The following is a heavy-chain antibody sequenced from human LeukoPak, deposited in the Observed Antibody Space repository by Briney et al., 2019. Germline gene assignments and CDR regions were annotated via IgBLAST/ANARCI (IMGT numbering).Heavy chain of an antibody. CDR1: GFTVSSNY. CDR3: ARAPTVLVGYCSSSSCQADY. CDR2: ISGDSRYI. V-gene: IGHV3-21*01. J-gene: IGHJ4*02. Sequence: GGSLRLSCAASGFTVSSNYMSWVREAPRKGVEWVSAISGDSRYIYYADSVRGRFTISRDNAENSLYLQMHSLRVEDTAVYYCARAPTVLVGYCSSSSCQADYWGQGTLVTVSS. D-gene: IGHD2-2*01.